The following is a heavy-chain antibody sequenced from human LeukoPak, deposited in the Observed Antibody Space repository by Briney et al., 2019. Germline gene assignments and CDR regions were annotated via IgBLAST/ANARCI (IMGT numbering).Heavy chain of an antibody. V-gene: IGHV4-39*01. CDR1: GGSISSSSYY. Sequence: SETLSLTCTVSGGSISSSSYYWGWIRQPPGKGLEWIGSIYYSGSTYYNPSLKSRVTISVDTSKNQFSLKLSSVTAADTAVYYCVEYSSSFNLGHYYYYMDVWGKGTTVTVSS. J-gene: IGHJ6*03. CDR2: IYYSGST. CDR3: VEYSSSFNLGHYYYYMDV. D-gene: IGHD6-6*01.